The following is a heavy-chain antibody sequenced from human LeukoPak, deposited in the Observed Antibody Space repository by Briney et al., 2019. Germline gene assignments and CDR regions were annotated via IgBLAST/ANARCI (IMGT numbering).Heavy chain of an antibody. Sequence: SETLSLTCTVSGYSISSGYYWGWIRQPPGRGLEWIGSIYHSGSTNYNPSLKSRVTISVDTSKNQFSLKLSSVTAADTAVYYCARGGRDPPDYWGQGTLVTVSS. CDR3: ARGGRDPPDY. J-gene: IGHJ4*02. CDR2: IYHSGST. V-gene: IGHV4-38-2*02. CDR1: GYSISSGYY.